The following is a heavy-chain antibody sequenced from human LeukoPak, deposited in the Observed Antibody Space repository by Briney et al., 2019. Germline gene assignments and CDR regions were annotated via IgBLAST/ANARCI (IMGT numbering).Heavy chain of an antibody. D-gene: IGHD2-15*01. CDR1: GFTFDDYG. CDR2: INWNGGSI. J-gene: IGHJ4*02. CDR3: TRGYCGGGSCFAFDY. V-gene: IGHV3-20*04. Sequence: GGSLRLSCAASGFTFDDYGMGWVRHAPGKGLEWVSGINWNGGSIVYADSVKGRFTVSRDDAKNSLYLQMTSLRAEDTALYYCTRGYCGGGSCFAFDYWGQGTLVTVSS.